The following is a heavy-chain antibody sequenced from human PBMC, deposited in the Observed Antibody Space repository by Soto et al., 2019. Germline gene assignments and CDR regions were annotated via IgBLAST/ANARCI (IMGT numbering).Heavy chain of an antibody. CDR3: ARDKGSSWYPYIDY. CDR2: IYYSGST. CDR1: GGSFSSGSYY. D-gene: IGHD6-13*01. J-gene: IGHJ4*02. V-gene: IGHV4-61*01. Sequence: SETLSLTCTVSGGSFSSGSYYWSWIRQPPGKGLEWIGYIYYSGSTNYNPSLKSRVTISVDTSKNQFSLKLSSVTAADTAVYYCARDKGSSWYPYIDYWGQGTLVTVSS.